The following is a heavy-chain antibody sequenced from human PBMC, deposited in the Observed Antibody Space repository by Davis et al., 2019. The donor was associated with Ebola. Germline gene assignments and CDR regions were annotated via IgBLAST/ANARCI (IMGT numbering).Heavy chain of an antibody. CDR3: TRHRGWQWLVIDY. CDR2: IRSKAYGGTT. D-gene: IGHD6-19*01. Sequence: GESLKISCTASGFTFGDYAMSWVRQAPGKGLEWVGFIRSKAYGGTTEYAASVKGRFTISRDDSKSIAYLQMNSLKTEDTAVYYCTRHRGWQWLVIDYWGQGTLVTVSS. V-gene: IGHV3-49*04. J-gene: IGHJ4*02. CDR1: GFTFGDYA.